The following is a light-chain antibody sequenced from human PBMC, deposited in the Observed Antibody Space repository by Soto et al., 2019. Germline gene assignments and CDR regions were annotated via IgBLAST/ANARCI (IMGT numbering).Light chain of an antibody. J-gene: IGKJ1*01. Sequence: AIQITQSPSSLSASVGDRVTITCRASQGIRNDLGWYQQKPGKAPKLLIYAASSLQSGVPSRFSGSGSGTDFTLKISRVEAEDVGVYYCMQALQTPWTFGQGTKVDIK. CDR1: QGIRND. CDR3: MQALQTPWT. CDR2: AAS. V-gene: IGKV1-6*01.